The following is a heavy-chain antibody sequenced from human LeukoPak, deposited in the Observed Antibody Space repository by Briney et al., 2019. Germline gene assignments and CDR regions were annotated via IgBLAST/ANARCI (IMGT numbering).Heavy chain of an antibody. CDR2: INPNSGGT. J-gene: IGHJ4*02. CDR1: GYTFTSYG. V-gene: IGHV1-2*04. CDR3: ARGVRGYSYGSFDY. D-gene: IGHD5-18*01. Sequence: GASVKVSCKASGYTFTSYGISWVRQAPGQGLEWMGWINPNSGGTNYAQKFQGWVTMTRDTSISTAYMELSRLRSDDTAVYYCARGVRGYSYGSFDYWGQGTLVTVSS.